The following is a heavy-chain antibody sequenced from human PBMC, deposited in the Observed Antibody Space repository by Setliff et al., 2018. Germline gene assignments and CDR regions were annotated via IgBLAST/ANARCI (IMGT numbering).Heavy chain of an antibody. CDR3: AKVDQFDLEGLDY. CDR1: ALTFSNYG. V-gene: IGHV3-30*02. Sequence: PGGSLRPSCAASALTFSNYGIHWVRQAPGKGLEWVAFIRNDGTEKFHADPVKGRFTVSRDNSKNTVFLQMNSLTTDDTAVYYCAKVDQFDLEGLDYWGQGALVTVSS. D-gene: IGHD3-9*01. J-gene: IGHJ4*02. CDR2: IRNDGTEK.